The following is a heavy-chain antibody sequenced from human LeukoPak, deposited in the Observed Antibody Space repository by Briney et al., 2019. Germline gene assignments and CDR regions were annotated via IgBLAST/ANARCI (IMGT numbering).Heavy chain of an antibody. V-gene: IGHV1-69*02. CDR2: IIPILGIA. D-gene: IGHD3-3*01. CDR3: ATYDFWWSRGLDP. CDR1: GGTFSSYT. J-gene: IGHJ5*02. Sequence: SVKLPCKACGGTFSSYTISWVRQAPGRGLEWMGRIIPILGIANYAQKFQGRVTITADKSTSTAYMELSSLRSEDTAVYYCATYDFWWSRGLDPWGQGTLVTVSS.